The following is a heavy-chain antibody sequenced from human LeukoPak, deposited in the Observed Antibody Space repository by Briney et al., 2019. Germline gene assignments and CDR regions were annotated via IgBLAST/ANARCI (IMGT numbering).Heavy chain of an antibody. J-gene: IGHJ4*02. CDR2: IKNDGAVK. CDR3: AKDSYSKGDF. V-gene: IGHV3-7*01. Sequence: GGSLRLSCAPSGFTFFINWLTWVRRPPGRGLEWVANIKNDGAVKNYVDSVKGRFTISRDNAKNSLYLQMNSLRAEDTAVYYCAKDSYSKGDFWGQGVLVTVSS. D-gene: IGHD6-13*01. CDR1: GFTFFINW.